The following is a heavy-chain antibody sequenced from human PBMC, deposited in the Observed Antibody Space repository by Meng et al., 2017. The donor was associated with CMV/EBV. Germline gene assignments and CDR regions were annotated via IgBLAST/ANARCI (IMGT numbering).Heavy chain of an antibody. CDR3: SKFYAAGLWYYYGMDV. D-gene: IGHD6-13*01. J-gene: IGHJ6*02. V-gene: IGHV3-23*03. CDR2: IYSGGSST. Sequence: GESLKISCAASGFTFSSYAMSWVRQAPGKGLEWVSVIYSGGSSTYYADSVKGRFTISRDNSKNTLYLQMNSLRTEDTAVSYFSKFYAAGLWYYYGMDVWGQGTTVTVSS. CDR1: GFTFSSYA.